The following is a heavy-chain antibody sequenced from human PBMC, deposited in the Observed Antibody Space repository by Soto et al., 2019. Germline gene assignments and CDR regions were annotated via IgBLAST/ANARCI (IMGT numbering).Heavy chain of an antibody. D-gene: IGHD2-15*01. V-gene: IGHV1-18*01. J-gene: IGHJ4*02. Sequence: QVQLVQSGAEVKKPGASVKVSCKASGYTFTSYGISWVRQAPGQGLEWMGWSSAYNGNTKYAQKLQGRVTMTTETSTSTAYVELRSLRSDDTAVYYCARDLMVVAARLNDYWGQGTLVTVSS. CDR1: GYTFTSYG. CDR3: ARDLMVVAARLNDY. CDR2: SSAYNGNT.